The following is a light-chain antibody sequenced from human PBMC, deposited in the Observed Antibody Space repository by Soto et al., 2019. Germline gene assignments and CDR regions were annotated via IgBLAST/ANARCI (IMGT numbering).Light chain of an antibody. J-gene: IGKJ1*01. V-gene: IGKV2-28*01. CDR2: LGS. Sequence: EIVMTQSPLSLPVTPADPASISFRSSQSLLQGNGYNYLDWYLQKPGQSPHLLIYLGSNRAPGVPDRLSGSGSGTDFTLKISRVEAEDVGVYYCTQDHTFGQGTKVDIK. CDR3: TQDHT. CDR1: QSLLQGNGYNY.